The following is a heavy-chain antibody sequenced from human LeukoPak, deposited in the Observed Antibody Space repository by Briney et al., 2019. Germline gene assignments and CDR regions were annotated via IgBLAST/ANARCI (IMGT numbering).Heavy chain of an antibody. CDR1: GYTFTGYY. CDR2: MNPNSGNT. J-gene: IGHJ6*02. V-gene: IGHV1-8*02. Sequence: VASVKVSCKASGYTFTGYYMHWVRQAPGQGLEWMGWMNPNSGNTGYAQKFQGRVTMTRNTSISTAYMELSSLRSEDTAVYYCARGRDGMDVWGQGTTVTVSS. CDR3: ARGRDGMDV.